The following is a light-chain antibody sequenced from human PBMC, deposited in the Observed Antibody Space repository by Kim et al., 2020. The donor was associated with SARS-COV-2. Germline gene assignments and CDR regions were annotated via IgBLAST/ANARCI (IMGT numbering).Light chain of an antibody. V-gene: IGLV4-69*01. CDR1: SGHSSYA. CDR3: QTWGTGIHV. J-gene: IGLJ1*01. Sequence: ASVELTCTLSSGHSSYAIAWHQQQPEKGPRYLMTLNSDGSHSKGDGIPDRFSGSSSGAERYLTISSLQSEDEADYYCQTWGTGIHVFGTGTKVTVL. CDR2: LNSDGSH.